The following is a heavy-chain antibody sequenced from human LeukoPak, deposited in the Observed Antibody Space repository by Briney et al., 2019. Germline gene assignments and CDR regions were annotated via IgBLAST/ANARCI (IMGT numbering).Heavy chain of an antibody. V-gene: IGHV3-21*01. D-gene: IGHD6-13*01. CDR1: GFTFSSYT. Sequence: PGGSLRLSCAASGFTFSSYTMTWVRQAPGKGLEWVSSISGSSRHKYYADSVKGRFTISRDNAKNSLYLQMNSLRAEDTAVYYCARTANFAAGYYIDYWGQGTLVTVSS. J-gene: IGHJ4*02. CDR2: ISGSSRHK. CDR3: ARTANFAAGYYIDY.